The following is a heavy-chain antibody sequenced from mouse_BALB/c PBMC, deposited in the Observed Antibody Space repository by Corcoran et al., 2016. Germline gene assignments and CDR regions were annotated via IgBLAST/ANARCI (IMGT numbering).Heavy chain of an antibody. CDR1: DFNIKDTY. CDR2: IDPANGNT. J-gene: IGHJ1*01. Sequence: EVQLQQSGAELVKPGASVKLSCTASDFNIKDTYMHWVKQRPEQGLEWIGRIDPANGNTKYDPKFQGKATITADTSSNTAYLQLSSLKSEDTAVYYCARWDWYFDVWGAGTTVTVSS. V-gene: IGHV14-3*02. CDR3: ARWDWYFDV.